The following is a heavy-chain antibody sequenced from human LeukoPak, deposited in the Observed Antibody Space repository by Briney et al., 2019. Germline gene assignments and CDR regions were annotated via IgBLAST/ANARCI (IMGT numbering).Heavy chain of an antibody. J-gene: IGHJ4*02. V-gene: IGHV4-30-4*01. D-gene: IGHD3-10*01. CDR2: IYYSGST. CDR1: GGSISSGDYY. Sequence: PSQTLSLTCTVSGGSISSGDYYWSWIRQPPGKGLEWIGYIYYSGSTYYNPSLKSRVTISVDTSKNQFSLKLSSVTAADTAVYYCARWGFGELSGSPYYWGQGTLVTVSS. CDR3: ARWGFGELSGSPYY.